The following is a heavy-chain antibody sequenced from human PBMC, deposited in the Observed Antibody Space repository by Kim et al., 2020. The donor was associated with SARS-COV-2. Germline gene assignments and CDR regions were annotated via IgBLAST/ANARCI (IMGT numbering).Heavy chain of an antibody. CDR2: INYSGST. CDR3: ARHEDLDYYGLDV. J-gene: IGHJ6*01. CDR1: GGSMRSSTHY. V-gene: IGHV4-39*01. Sequence: SETLSLTCTVSGGSMRSSTHYWGWIRRPPGKGLEWIGSINYSGSTYYNPSLKSRVTISVDKSKNQFSLKFSSVTATDTDLYYCARHEDLDYYGLDVWGQGTTVTVSS.